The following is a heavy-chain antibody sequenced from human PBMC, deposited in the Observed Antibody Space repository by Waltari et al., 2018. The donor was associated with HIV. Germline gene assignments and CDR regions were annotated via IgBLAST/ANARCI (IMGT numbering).Heavy chain of an antibody. V-gene: IGHV4-34*02. J-gene: IGHJ4*02. Sequence: VKLQQWGAGVLKPSEPLSLSCAVYGGSFSGYYWNWIRQAPGEGLEWIGEINDSGTTNYNPSLKSRVAMSVDTSKNQFSLRLTPVTAADSAVYYCVRRITIFGVAISPYYFDYWGQGNLVSVSS. D-gene: IGHD3-3*01. CDR3: VRRITIFGVAISPYYFDY. CDR2: INDSGTT. CDR1: GGSFSGYY.